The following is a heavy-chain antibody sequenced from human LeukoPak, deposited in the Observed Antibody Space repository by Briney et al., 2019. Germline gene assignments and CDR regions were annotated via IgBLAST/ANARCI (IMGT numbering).Heavy chain of an antibody. D-gene: IGHD2/OR15-2a*01. CDR2: ISSSGSTR. V-gene: IGHV3-48*03. CDR1: GFIFSSYE. J-gene: IGHJ6*04. Sequence: GGSLRLSCAASGFIFSSYEMNCLRQAPGKGVEWVSYISSSGSTRYYADSVKGRFTISRDNAKNSMYLQMNSLRAEDTAVYYCAREGEYDYYYGMDVWGKGTTVTVAS. CDR3: AREGEYDYYYGMDV.